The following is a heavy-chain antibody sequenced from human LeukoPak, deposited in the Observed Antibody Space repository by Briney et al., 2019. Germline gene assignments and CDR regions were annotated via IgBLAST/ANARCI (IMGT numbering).Heavy chain of an antibody. D-gene: IGHD6-19*01. CDR3: ARARSSGVLPYDY. CDR1: GGSFSGYY. J-gene: IGHJ4*02. V-gene: IGHV4-34*01. CDR2: INHSGST. Sequence: SETLSLTCAVYGGSFSGYYWSWIRQPPGKGLEWIGEINHSGSTNYNPSLKSRVTISVDTSKNQFSLKLSSVTAADTAVYYCARARSSGVLPYDYWGQGTLVTVSS.